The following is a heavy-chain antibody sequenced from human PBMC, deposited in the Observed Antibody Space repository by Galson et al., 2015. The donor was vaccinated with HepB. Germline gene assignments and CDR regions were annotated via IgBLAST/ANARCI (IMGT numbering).Heavy chain of an antibody. CDR2: INPNSGGT. CDR1: GYTFTGYY. D-gene: IGHD6-19*01. J-gene: IGHJ3*02. V-gene: IGHV1-2*06. CDR3: ARHFRWIAVAGTRVGAFDI. Sequence: SVKVSCKASGYTFTGYYMHWVRQAPGQGLEWMGRINPNSGGTNYAQKFQGRVTMTRDTSISTAYMELSRLRSDDTAVYYCARHFRWIAVAGTRVGAFDIWGQGTMVTVSS.